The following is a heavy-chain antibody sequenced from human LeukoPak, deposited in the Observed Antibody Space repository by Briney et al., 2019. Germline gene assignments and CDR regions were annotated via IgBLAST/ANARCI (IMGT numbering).Heavy chain of an antibody. D-gene: IGHD6-19*01. Sequence: QAGGSLRLSCAASGFTFSDYYMNWVRQAPGKGLEWVSAFSGRGDNTYYAGSVKGRFTISRDNSKNTLYLQTNSLRAEDTAVYYCAKAYGLWGQVPPSYYFDSWGQGTLVTVSS. V-gene: IGHV3-23*01. J-gene: IGHJ4*02. CDR2: FSGRGDNT. CDR3: AKAYGLWGQVPPSYYFDS. CDR1: GFTFSDYY.